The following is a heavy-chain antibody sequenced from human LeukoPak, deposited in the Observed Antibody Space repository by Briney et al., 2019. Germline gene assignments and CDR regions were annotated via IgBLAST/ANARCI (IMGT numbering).Heavy chain of an antibody. V-gene: IGHV3-7*01. CDR1: GFTFSSHW. J-gene: IGHJ4*02. Sequence: GGSLRLSCAASGFTFSSHWMTWVRQAPGKGLEWVANIKEDGSEKNYVDSVKGRFTISRDNAKNSLYLQVNSLRAEDTAVFYCARASVTGWIFDYWGQGTLVTVSS. CDR2: IKEDGSEK. D-gene: IGHD6-19*01. CDR3: ARASVTGWIFDY.